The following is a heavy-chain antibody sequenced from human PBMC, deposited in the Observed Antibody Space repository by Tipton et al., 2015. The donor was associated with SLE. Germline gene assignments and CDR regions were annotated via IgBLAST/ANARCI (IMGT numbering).Heavy chain of an antibody. Sequence: TLSLTCSVSGASISTYYWGWIRQAPGRGLEWVGCMRHSGITNYNPSLKSRVTMSVDTSKNQLSLNLNSVTAADTAVYYCARDVWGYWYFDLWGSGTPVTVSS. CDR3: ARDVWGYWYFDL. CDR1: GASISTYY. V-gene: IGHV4-59*01. D-gene: IGHD3-16*01. J-gene: IGHJ2*01. CDR2: MRHSGIT.